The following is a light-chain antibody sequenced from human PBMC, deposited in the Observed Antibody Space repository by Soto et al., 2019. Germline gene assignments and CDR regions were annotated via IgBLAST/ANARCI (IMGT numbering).Light chain of an antibody. CDR3: SSYTTTSTYV. J-gene: IGLJ1*01. CDR2: DVS. V-gene: IGLV2-14*01. CDR1: SSYVGGYNY. Sequence: QSALTQPASVSGSPGQSITISCTGTSSYVGGYNYVSWYQQHPGKAPKLMIYDVSNRPSGVSNRFSGSKSGNTASLTISGLQAEDEADYYCSSYTTTSTYVFGPGTKVTVL.